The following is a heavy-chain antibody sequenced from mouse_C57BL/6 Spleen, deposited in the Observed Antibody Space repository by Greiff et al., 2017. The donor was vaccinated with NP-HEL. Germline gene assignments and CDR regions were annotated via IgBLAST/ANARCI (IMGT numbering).Heavy chain of an antibody. CDR3: ARGEDYGSSYGY. J-gene: IGHJ2*01. V-gene: IGHV3-6*01. CDR2: ISYDGSN. Sequence: EVKLQESGPGLVKPSQSLSLTCSVTGYSITSGYYWNWIRQFPGNKLEWMGYISYDGSNNYNPSLKNRISITRDTSKNQFFLKLNSVTTEDTATYYCARGEDYGSSYGYWGQGTTLTVSS. D-gene: IGHD1-1*01. CDR1: GYSITSGYY.